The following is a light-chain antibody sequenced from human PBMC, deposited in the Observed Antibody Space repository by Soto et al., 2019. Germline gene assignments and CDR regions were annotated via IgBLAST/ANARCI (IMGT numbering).Light chain of an antibody. V-gene: IGLV2-14*01. J-gene: IGLJ2*01. CDR2: EVS. CDR3: NSYSTSFTRVV. Sequence: QSVLTQPASVSGSPGQSITISCTGTTSDVGGYDYVSWYQQHPGKAPRVLIYEVSHRPSGVSNRFSGSKSGDTASLTISGLQIEDEAVYYCNSYSTSFTRVVFGGGTKVTVL. CDR1: TSDVGGYDY.